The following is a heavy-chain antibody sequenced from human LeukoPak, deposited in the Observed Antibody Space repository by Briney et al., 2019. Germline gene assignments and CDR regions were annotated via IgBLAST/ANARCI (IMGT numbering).Heavy chain of an antibody. CDR1: GFTLSNAW. D-gene: IGHD5-18*01. CDR3: TTEEYSYGKTIDY. CDR2: VKSTTVGGTT. Sequence: KPGGSLRLSCAASGFTLSNAWMSWVRQAPGKGVEWVGLVKSTTVGGTTDYAAPVKGRLTISRDDSTNTLYLQMNSLKTEDTAVYYCTTEEYSYGKTIDYWGQGTLVTVSS. J-gene: IGHJ4*02. V-gene: IGHV3-15*01.